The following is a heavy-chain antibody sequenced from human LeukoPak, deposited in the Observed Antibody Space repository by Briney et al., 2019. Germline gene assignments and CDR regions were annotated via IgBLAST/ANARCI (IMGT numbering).Heavy chain of an antibody. CDR3: AKWELVVVTSYDAFDI. CDR1: GFTFSSYA. V-gene: IGHV3-23*01. CDR2: ISGSGGST. J-gene: IGHJ3*02. D-gene: IGHD3-22*01. Sequence: PGGSLGLSCAASGFTFSSYAMSWVRQAPGKGLEWVSAISGSGGSTYYADSVKGRFTISRDNSKNTLYLQMNSLRAEDTAVYYCAKWELVVVTSYDAFDIWGQGTMVTVSS.